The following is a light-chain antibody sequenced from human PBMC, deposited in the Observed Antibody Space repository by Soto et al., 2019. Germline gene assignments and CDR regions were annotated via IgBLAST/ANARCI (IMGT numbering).Light chain of an antibody. CDR2: WAS. Sequence: DIVMTQSPDSLAVSLGERATINCKSSQSVLYSSNNKNYLAWYQQKPGQPPKRLIYWASTRESGVPDRFSGSGSGTEFTLTISSLQAEDLAVYYCQQYYISPWTFGQGTKVDIK. V-gene: IGKV4-1*01. CDR1: QSVLYSSNNKNY. J-gene: IGKJ1*01. CDR3: QQYYISPWT.